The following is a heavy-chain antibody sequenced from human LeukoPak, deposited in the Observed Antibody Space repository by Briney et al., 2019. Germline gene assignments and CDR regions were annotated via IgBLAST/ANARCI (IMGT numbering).Heavy chain of an antibody. CDR2: VNRDGSET. CDR1: GFTFSSYA. V-gene: IGHV3-7*03. CDR3: ARNNGMDV. J-gene: IGHJ6*02. Sequence: GGSLRLSCAASGFTFSSYAMNWVRQAPGRGPEWVANVNRDGSETYYLDSVKGRFTISKDNAKNSLYLQMNSLRAEDTALYHCARNNGMDVWGQGTTVIVSS.